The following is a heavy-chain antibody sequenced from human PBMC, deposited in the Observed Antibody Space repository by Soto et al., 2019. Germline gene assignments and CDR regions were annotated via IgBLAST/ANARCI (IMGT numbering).Heavy chain of an antibody. Sequence: GGSLRLSCAASGFTFSSYGMHWVRQAPGKGLEWVAVIWYDGSNKYYADSVKGRFTISRDNSKNTLYLQMNSLRAEDTAVYYCARDSFEGIVGATPGWHTYYMDVWGKGTPVTVSS. V-gene: IGHV3-33*08. D-gene: IGHD1-26*01. CDR2: IWYDGSNK. J-gene: IGHJ6*03. CDR1: GFTFSSYG. CDR3: ARDSFEGIVGATPGWHTYYMDV.